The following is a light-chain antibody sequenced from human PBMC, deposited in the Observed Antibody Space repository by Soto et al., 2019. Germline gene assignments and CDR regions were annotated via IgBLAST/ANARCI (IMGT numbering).Light chain of an antibody. CDR2: YNN. Sequence: QLVLTQPPSASGTPGQRVTISCSGSSSNIGSNTVNWYQQLPGTAPTLLIYYNNQRPSRVPDRFSGSKSGTSASLAISGLQSEDEAHYYCAAWDDSLYGWVFGGGTKLTVL. CDR1: SSNIGSNT. V-gene: IGLV1-44*01. CDR3: AAWDDSLYGWV. J-gene: IGLJ3*02.